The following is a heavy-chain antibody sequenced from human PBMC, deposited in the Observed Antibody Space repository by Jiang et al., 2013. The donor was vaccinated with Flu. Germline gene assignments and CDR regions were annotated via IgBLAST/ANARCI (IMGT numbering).Heavy chain of an antibody. CDR3: ARWRSYCSGARCHEGSHSYFDF. D-gene: IGHD2-15*01. CDR2: INHRGRT. J-gene: IGHJ4*02. V-gene: IGHV4-34*01. Sequence: KPSETLSLTCGVYGGSVQWLLLELDPPAPRKGLEWIGEINHRGRTKYNPSLKSRVAMSVDTSTNQFSLTVTSVTAADTAVYYCARWRSYCSGARCHEGSHSYFDFWGQGTLVSVSS. CDR1: GGSVQWLL.